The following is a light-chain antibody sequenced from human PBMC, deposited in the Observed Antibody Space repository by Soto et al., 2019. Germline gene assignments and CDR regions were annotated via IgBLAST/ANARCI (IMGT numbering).Light chain of an antibody. CDR3: GTWDNSLSAHV. Sequence: QSVLTQPPSVSAAPGQKVTISCSGSSSNIEGSYVSWYQQFPGTAPKLLIYDNDKRPSGIPDRFSGSKSGRSATLDITGLQTGDEADYYCGTWDNSLSAHVFGIGTKLTVL. V-gene: IGLV1-51*01. CDR2: DND. CDR1: SSNIEGSY. J-gene: IGLJ1*01.